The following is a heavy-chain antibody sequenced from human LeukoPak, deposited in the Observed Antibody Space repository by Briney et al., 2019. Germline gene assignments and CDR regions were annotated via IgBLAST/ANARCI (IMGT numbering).Heavy chain of an antibody. J-gene: IGHJ4*02. Sequence: SETLSLTCTVSGYSINSGYYWGWIRQPPGKRLEWIGSFYHSGSTYYNPSLKRRVTISVDTSKNQFSLKLSSVTAADTAVYYCARGPIAAAGTNGNYFDYWGQGTLVTVSS. CDR1: GYSINSGYY. CDR3: ARGPIAAAGTNGNYFDY. CDR2: FYHSGST. D-gene: IGHD6-13*01. V-gene: IGHV4-38-2*02.